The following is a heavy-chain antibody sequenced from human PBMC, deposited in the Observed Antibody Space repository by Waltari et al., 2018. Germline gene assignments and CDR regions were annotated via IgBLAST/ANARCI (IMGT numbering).Heavy chain of an antibody. D-gene: IGHD2-2*01. J-gene: IGHJ4*02. V-gene: IGHV3-21*01. CDR3: VRENCSVTSCFKHFDY. CDR2: ISSSSAYK. CDR1: APTFGACN. Sequence: EGQLVEPGGGLVKPGGSLRLSCAASAPTFGACNMTWCRQAPGKGLEWVSYISSSSAYKYDTDSVKGRFAISRDNAKNLLFLQMNSLRADDTAVYYCVRENCSVTSCFKHFDYWGRGILVTVSS.